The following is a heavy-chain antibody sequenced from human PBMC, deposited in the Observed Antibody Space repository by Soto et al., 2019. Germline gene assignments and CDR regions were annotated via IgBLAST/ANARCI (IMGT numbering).Heavy chain of an antibody. CDR2: IWYDGSNK. D-gene: IGHD5-18*01. Sequence: LSLSCAASGFTFSSYGMHWVRQAPGKGLEWVAVIWYDGSNKYYADSVKGRFTISRDNSKNTLYLQMNSLRAEDTAVYYCARDSIGYSYGYCFDYWGQGTLVTVSS. CDR1: GFTFSSYG. J-gene: IGHJ4*02. CDR3: ARDSIGYSYGYCFDY. V-gene: IGHV3-33*01.